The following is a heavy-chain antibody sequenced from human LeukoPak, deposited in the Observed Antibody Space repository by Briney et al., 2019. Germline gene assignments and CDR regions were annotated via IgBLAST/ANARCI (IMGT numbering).Heavy chain of an antibody. CDR2: ISAYNGNT. Sequence: ASVKVSCKASGYTFTSYGISWVRQAPGQGLEWMGWISAYNGNTNYAQKLQGRVTMPTDTSTSTAYMELRSLRSDDTAVYYCARDGDIVVVPAATYNWFDPWGQGTLVTVSS. J-gene: IGHJ5*02. CDR3: ARDGDIVVVPAATYNWFDP. V-gene: IGHV1-18*01. D-gene: IGHD2-2*01. CDR1: GYTFTSYG.